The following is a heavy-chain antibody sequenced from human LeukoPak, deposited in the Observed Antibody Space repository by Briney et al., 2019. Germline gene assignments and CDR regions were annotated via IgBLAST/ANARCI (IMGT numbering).Heavy chain of an antibody. CDR2: INHSGST. V-gene: IGHV4-34*01. D-gene: IGHD3-10*01. CDR3: ARVDVIGHWALNLGY. CDR1: GGSFSGYY. Sequence: SETLSLTCAVYGGSFSGYYWSWIRQPPGKGLEWIGEINHSGSTNYNPSLKSRVTISVDTSKNQFSLKLSSVTAADTAVYYCARVDVIGHWALNLGYWGQGTLVTVSS. J-gene: IGHJ4*02.